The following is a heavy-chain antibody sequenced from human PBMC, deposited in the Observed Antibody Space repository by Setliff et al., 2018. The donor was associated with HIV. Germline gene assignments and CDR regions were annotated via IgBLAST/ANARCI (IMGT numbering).Heavy chain of an antibody. CDR1: GGSIGGYY. J-gene: IGHJ4*02. CDR3: ARSPGVDTNMAFDY. CDR2: IYSGGST. V-gene: IGHV4-59*01. Sequence: SETLSLTCTVSGGSIGGYYWSWIRQPPGTGLEWLGCIYSGGSTNYNPSLESRVTISVDTSKNQVSLKLNSVTAADTAVYYCARSPGVDTNMAFDYWGQGTLVTVSS. D-gene: IGHD5-18*01.